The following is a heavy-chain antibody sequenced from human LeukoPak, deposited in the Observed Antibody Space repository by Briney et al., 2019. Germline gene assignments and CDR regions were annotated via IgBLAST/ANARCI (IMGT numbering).Heavy chain of an antibody. Sequence: ASVKVSCKASGYTFTSYGISWVRQAPGQGLEWMGWISAYNGNTNYAQKLQGRVTMTTDTSTSTAYMELRSLRSDDTAVYYCARDVGYCSSTSCYPIAAAGTTYYYYGMDVWGQGTTVTVSS. V-gene: IGHV1-18*01. CDR1: GYTFTSYG. J-gene: IGHJ6*02. CDR2: ISAYNGNT. D-gene: IGHD2-2*01. CDR3: ARDVGYCSSTSCYPIAAAGTTYYYYGMDV.